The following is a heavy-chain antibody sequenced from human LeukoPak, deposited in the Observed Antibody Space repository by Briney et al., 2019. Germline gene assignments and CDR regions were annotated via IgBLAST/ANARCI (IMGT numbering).Heavy chain of an antibody. Sequence: GESLKISCRVSGYSFTSHWIGWVRQMPGKGLEWMGIIFPGDSETRYSPSFQGQVTISADKSINTAYLQWSSLEALDTAMYYCARGAIVGITPFDYWGQGTLLTVSS. CDR3: ARGAIVGITPFDY. D-gene: IGHD3-22*01. CDR2: IFPGDSET. J-gene: IGHJ4*02. CDR1: GYSFTSHW. V-gene: IGHV5-51*01.